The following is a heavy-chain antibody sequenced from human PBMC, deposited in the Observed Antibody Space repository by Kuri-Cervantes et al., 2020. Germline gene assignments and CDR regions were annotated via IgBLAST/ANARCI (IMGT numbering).Heavy chain of an antibody. CDR3: ARAGARLEQLVPWYYYGMDV. V-gene: IGHV3-30-3*01. D-gene: IGHD6-13*01. CDR2: ISYDGSNK. J-gene: IGHJ6*02. Sequence: GESLKISCAASGFTFSSYAMSWVRQAPGKGLEWVAVISYDGSNKYYADSVKGRFTISRDNSRNTLYLQMNSLRAEDTAVYYCARAGARLEQLVPWYYYGMDVWGQGTTVTVSS. CDR1: GFTFSSYA.